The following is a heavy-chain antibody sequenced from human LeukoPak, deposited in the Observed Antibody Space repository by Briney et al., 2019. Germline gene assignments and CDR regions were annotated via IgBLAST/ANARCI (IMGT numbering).Heavy chain of an antibody. J-gene: IGHJ6*03. V-gene: IGHV3-53*01. CDR1: GFTVSSNY. Sequence: QTGGSLRLSCAASGFTVSSNYMSWVRQAPGKGLEWVSVIYSGGSTYYADSVKGRFTISRDNSKNTLYLQMNSLRAEDTAVYYCAKAYSSSWPTYYYYMDVWGKGTTVTVSS. CDR2: IYSGGST. CDR3: AKAYSSSWPTYYYYMDV. D-gene: IGHD6-13*01.